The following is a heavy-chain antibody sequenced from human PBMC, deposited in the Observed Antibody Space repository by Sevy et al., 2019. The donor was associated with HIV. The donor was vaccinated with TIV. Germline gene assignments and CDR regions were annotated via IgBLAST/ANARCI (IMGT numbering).Heavy chain of an antibody. J-gene: IGHJ5*02. V-gene: IGHV3-21*01. CDR1: GFTFSSYR. Sequence: GGSLRLSCAASGFTFSSYRMNWVRQAPGKGLEWVSSISSSSSYIYYADSVKGRFTISRDNAKNSLYLQMNSLRAEDTAVYYCARNYDSSGYLMAWFDPWGQGTLVTVSS. CDR3: ARNYDSSGYLMAWFDP. CDR2: ISSSSSYI. D-gene: IGHD3-22*01.